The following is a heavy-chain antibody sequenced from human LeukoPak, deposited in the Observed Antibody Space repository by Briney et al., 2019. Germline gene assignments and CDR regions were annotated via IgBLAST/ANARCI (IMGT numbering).Heavy chain of an antibody. J-gene: IGHJ4*02. CDR2: ISVYNGNT. Sequence: VASVKVSCKASGYTFTNYGINWVRQAPGRGLEWMGWISVYNGNTNYAQMLQGRVTMTTDTSTSTAYMELRSLTSDDTAVYLCARDMRGSYNYGSSAYWAFDYWGQGTLVTVSS. CDR3: ARDMRGSYNYGSSAYWAFDY. CDR1: GYTFTNYG. V-gene: IGHV1-18*01. D-gene: IGHD3-22*01.